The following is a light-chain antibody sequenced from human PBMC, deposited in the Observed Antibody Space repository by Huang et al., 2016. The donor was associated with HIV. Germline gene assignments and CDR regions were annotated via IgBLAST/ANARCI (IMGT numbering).Light chain of an antibody. CDR3: QQYNNWPPIT. CDR2: GAS. V-gene: IGKV3-15*01. CDR1: QSVSSN. J-gene: IGKJ5*01. Sequence: EIVLTQSPVTLSVSPGERATLSCRASQSVSSNLAWYQQKPGQAPRLLIYGASTRATGIPARFSGSGSGTEFTLTINSLQSEDFAVYFCQQYNNWPPITFGQGTRLDIK.